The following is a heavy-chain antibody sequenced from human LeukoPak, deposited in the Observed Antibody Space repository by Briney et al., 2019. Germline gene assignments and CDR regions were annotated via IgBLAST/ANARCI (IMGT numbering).Heavy chain of an antibody. D-gene: IGHD3-22*01. V-gene: IGHV4-59*01. J-gene: IGHJ3*02. CDR3: ARARNYYDSSDYYYEGDAFDI. CDR2: IYYRGST. Sequence: SETLSLTCTVSGGSISSYYWSWIRQPPGKGLEWIGYIYYRGSTNYNPSLKSRVTISVDTSKNQFSLKLNSVTAADTAVYFCARARNYYDSSDYYYEGDAFDIWGQGTMVTVSS. CDR1: GGSISSYY.